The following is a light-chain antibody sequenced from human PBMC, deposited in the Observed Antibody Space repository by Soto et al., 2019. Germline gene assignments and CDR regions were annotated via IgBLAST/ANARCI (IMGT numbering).Light chain of an antibody. CDR3: LQDYNYPRT. Sequence: AIQMTQSPSSLSASVGDRVTITCRASQAIRNDLGWYQQKPGKAPKLLIYAASSLQSDVPSRFSGSGSDTDFTLTISSLQPEDFATYYCLQDYNYPRTFGQGTKVEI. CDR2: AAS. J-gene: IGKJ1*01. V-gene: IGKV1-6*01. CDR1: QAIRND.